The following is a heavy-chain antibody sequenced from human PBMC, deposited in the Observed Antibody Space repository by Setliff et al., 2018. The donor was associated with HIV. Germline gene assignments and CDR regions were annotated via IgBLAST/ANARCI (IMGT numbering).Heavy chain of an antibody. V-gene: IGHV4-4*08. CDR3: VRHHDSDFSGDPDWFDP. D-gene: IGHD2-15*01. CDR2: IHGDGTT. Sequence: SSETLSLTCTVSGASISGYYWSWIRQTPGKGLEWIGSIHGDGTTNHNPPLKSRVTISLDTPRNHFSLNLNSVTAADTAVYYCVRHHDSDFSGDPDWFDPWGQGILVTVSS. J-gene: IGHJ5*02. CDR1: GASISGYY.